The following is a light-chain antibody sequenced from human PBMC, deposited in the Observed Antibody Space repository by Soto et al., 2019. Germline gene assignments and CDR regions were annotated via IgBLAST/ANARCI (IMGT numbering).Light chain of an antibody. CDR3: QQYNNWPS. CDR2: DTS. Sequence: EIVLTQPPATLSVSPGERATLSCRASQFVSSNLAWYQQKPGQAPRLLIYDTSNRATGIPARFRGSGSGTEFTLTISSLQSEDLAVYYCQQYNNWPSFGQGTRLEIK. CDR1: QFVSSN. J-gene: IGKJ5*01. V-gene: IGKV3-15*01.